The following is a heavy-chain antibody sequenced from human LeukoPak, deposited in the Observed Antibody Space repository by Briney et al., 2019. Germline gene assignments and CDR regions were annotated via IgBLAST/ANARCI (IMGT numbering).Heavy chain of an antibody. D-gene: IGHD3-9*01. CDR1: GYSFTTYW. CDR2: IYPGESDT. Sequence: GESLKISCKGSGYSFTTYWIGWVRQMPGKGLECMGVIYPGESDTRYSPSFQGQVTISADKSINTAYLQWSSLKASDTAMYYCARRILTMGAFDIWGQGTMVTVSS. CDR3: ARRILTMGAFDI. J-gene: IGHJ3*02. V-gene: IGHV5-51*01.